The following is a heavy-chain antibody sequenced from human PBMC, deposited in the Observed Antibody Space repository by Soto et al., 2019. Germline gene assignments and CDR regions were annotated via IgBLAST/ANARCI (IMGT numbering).Heavy chain of an antibody. CDR2: IYWDDDK. CDR3: AHRREYCSGRSCYAHIFDC. D-gene: IGHD2-15*01. Sequence: QITLKESGPTLVKPTQTLTLTCTFSGFSLSTTGVGVGWIRQPPGKALEWLALIYWDDDKRYSPSLESRLTITKDTSKNQVVLTMTNVDPLDTATYYCAHRREYCSGRSCYAHIFDCWGQGTLVTVSS. J-gene: IGHJ4*02. V-gene: IGHV2-5*02. CDR1: GFSLSTTGVG.